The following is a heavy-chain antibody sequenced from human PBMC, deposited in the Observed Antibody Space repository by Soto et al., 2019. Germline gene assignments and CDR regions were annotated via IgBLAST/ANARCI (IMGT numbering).Heavy chain of an antibody. Sequence: PGWSLRLSCASSGFTFINYGMHWVRQAPGKGLEWVAVISYDGSDKYYVDSVKGRFTISRDNSKNTLYLQMNSLRAEDTAVYYCAKVTGYCSSSSCRRDYYYYYGMDVWGQGTTVTVSS. D-gene: IGHD2-2*01. CDR1: GFTFINYG. V-gene: IGHV3-30*18. J-gene: IGHJ6*02. CDR3: AKVTGYCSSSSCRRDYYYYYGMDV. CDR2: ISYDGSDK.